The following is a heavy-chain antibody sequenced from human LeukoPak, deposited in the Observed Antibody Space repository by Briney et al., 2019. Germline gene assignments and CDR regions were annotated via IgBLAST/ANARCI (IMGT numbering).Heavy chain of an antibody. D-gene: IGHD2-8*01. J-gene: IGHJ4*02. Sequence: GGSLRLSCEASGFAFNSYAMSWVRLAPGTGLQWVATSSARGGTPLYADSVKGRFTVSRDTSKNTLFLQMNNLRAEDTAVYYCAKARAMVAPLQKNQHCFDSWGQGALVSVSS. CDR2: SSARGGTP. V-gene: IGHV3-23*01. CDR3: AKARAMVAPLQKNQHCFDS. CDR1: GFAFNSYA.